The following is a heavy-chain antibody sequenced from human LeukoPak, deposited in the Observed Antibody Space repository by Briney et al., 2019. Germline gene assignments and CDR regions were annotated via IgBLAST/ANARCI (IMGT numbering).Heavy chain of an antibody. D-gene: IGHD1-26*01. CDR2: IRYDGSNK. CDR1: GFTFSSYG. Sequence: GGSLRLSCAASGFTFSSYGMHWVRQAPGKGLEWVAFIRYDGSNKYYADSVKGRFTVSRDNSKNSLYLQMSSLTAADTAVYYCAKDRSIGTYYTFDHWGQGTLVTVSS. CDR3: AKDRSIGTYYTFDH. V-gene: IGHV3-30*02. J-gene: IGHJ4*02.